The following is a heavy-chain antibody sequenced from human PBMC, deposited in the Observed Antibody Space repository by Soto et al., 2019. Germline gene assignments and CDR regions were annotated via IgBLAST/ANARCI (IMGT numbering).Heavy chain of an antibody. CDR2: IYYSGST. J-gene: IGHJ6*02. D-gene: IGHD5-18*01. CDR3: ARDQGYSWEKFYYGMDV. CDR1: GGSISSSSFN. V-gene: IGHV4-61*01. Sequence: TSETLSLTCSVSGGSISSSSFNWNWIRQPPGQGLEWIGYIYYSGSTNYNPSLKSRVTISVDTSKNQFSLKLNSVTAADTAVYYCARDQGYSWEKFYYGMDVWGQGTTVTVSS.